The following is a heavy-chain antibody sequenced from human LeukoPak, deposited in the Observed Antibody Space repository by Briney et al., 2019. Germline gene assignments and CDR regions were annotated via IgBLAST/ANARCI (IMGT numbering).Heavy chain of an antibody. D-gene: IGHD6-13*01. V-gene: IGHV4-39*07. J-gene: IGHJ3*02. CDR1: GGSMSSSSYY. Sequence: PSETLSLTCTVSGGSMSSSSYYWGWIRQPPGKGLEWIGSIYHSGSTYYNPSLKSRVTISVDTSKNQFSLKLSSVTAADTAVYYCARKHKQHPWPNDAFDIWGQGTMVTVSS. CDR3: ARKHKQHPWPNDAFDI. CDR2: IYHSGST.